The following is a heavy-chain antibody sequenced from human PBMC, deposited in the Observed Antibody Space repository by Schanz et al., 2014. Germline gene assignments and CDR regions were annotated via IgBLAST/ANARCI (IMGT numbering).Heavy chain of an antibody. V-gene: IGHV4-30-4*07. CDR2: IYYSGST. Sequence: QVQLQESGPGLVKPSQTLSLTCAVSGGSISSGGYSWNWIRQPPGKGLEWIVYIYYSGSTYYNPSLKSRVTISVDTSKNQFSLKRSSVTAADTAVYYCARGGRTTYNYYYGMDVWGQGTTVTVSS. J-gene: IGHJ6*02. CDR3: ARGGRTTYNYYYGMDV. CDR1: GGSISSGGYS. D-gene: IGHD1-1*01.